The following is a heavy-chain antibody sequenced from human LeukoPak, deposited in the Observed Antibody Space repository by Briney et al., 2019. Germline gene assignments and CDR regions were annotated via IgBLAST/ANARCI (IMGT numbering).Heavy chain of an antibody. D-gene: IGHD6-19*01. CDR2: ISSSGSSI. V-gene: IGHV3-48*03. CDR3: ARGQWLAFDY. CDR1: GFTFSSCE. Sequence: GGSLRLSCAASGFTFSSCEMNWVRQAPGKGLEWASYISSSGSSIYYADSVKGRFTISRDNAKNSLYLQMNSLRAEDTAVYYCARGQWLAFDYWGQGTLVTVSS. J-gene: IGHJ4*02.